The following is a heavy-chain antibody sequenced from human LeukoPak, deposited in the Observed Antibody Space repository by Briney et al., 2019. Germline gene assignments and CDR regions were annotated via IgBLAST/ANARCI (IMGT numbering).Heavy chain of an antibody. V-gene: IGHV3-7*01. J-gene: IGHJ5*02. CDR3: ARPSIAAAGQDT. CDR1: GFTFSSYW. CDR2: IKQDGSEK. D-gene: IGHD6-13*01. Sequence: GGSLRLSCAASGFTFSSYWMNWVRQAPGKGLEWVANIKQDGSEKYYVDSVKGRFTISRDNAKNSLYLQMDNLRAEDTAVYYCARPSIAAAGQDTWGQGTLVTVSS.